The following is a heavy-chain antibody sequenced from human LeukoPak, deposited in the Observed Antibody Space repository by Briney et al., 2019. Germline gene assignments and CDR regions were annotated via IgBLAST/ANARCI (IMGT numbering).Heavy chain of an antibody. D-gene: IGHD3-22*01. CDR3: AKSYDSSGYYPDY. Sequence: PGGSLRLSCAASGFTFSSYGMHWVRQAPGKGLEWVAVISYDGSNKYYADSVKGRFTISRDNSKNTLYLQMNSLRAEDTAVYYCAKSYDSSGYYPDYWGQGTLVTVPS. CDR1: GFTFSSYG. V-gene: IGHV3-30*18. CDR2: ISYDGSNK. J-gene: IGHJ4*02.